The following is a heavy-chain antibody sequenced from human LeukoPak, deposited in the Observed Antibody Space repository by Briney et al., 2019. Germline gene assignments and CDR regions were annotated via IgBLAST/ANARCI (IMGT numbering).Heavy chain of an antibody. CDR2: IYTSGST. D-gene: IGHD4-17*01. CDR1: GGSISSYY. V-gene: IGHV4-4*07. CDR3: ARSPPILRVTTSAAFMDV. J-gene: IGHJ6*03. Sequence: SETLSLTCTVSGGSISSYYWSWIRQPAGKGLEWIGRIYTSGSTNYNPSLKSRVTMSIDTSKNQFSLRLGSVTAADTAIYYCARSPPILRVTTSAAFMDVWGKGTTVTISS.